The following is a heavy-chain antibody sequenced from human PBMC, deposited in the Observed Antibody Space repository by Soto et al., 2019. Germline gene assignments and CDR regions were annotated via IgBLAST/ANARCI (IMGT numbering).Heavy chain of an antibody. CDR2: INAGNGNT. Sequence: ASVKVSCKASGYTFTSYAMHWVRQAPGQRLEWMGWINAGNGNTKYSQKFQGRVTITRDTSASTAYMELSSLRSEDTAVYYCARAEVAVAGTDFDYWGQGTLVTSPQ. J-gene: IGHJ4*02. CDR3: ARAEVAVAGTDFDY. V-gene: IGHV1-3*01. D-gene: IGHD6-19*01. CDR1: GYTFTSYA.